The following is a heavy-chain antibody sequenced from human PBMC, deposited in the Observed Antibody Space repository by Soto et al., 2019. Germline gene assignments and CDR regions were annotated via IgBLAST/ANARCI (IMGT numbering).Heavy chain of an antibody. CDR2: INAGNGRE. CDR1: GYTFTSYT. Sequence: QVPLEQSGAEVKKPGASVKVSCKTSGYTFTSYTLHWVRQAPGQGLEWMGWINAGNGREKYSQRFQDRVSLSTDKPQPPANRELRSPKSKARAVYFCRRGGGWVGEASFDSWGQGTQVTVSS. J-gene: IGHJ4*02. CDR3: RRGGGWVGEASFDS. V-gene: IGHV1-3*01. D-gene: IGHD3-10*01.